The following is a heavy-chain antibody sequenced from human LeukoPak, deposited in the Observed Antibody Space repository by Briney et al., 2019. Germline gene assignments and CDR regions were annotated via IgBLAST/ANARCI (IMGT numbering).Heavy chain of an antibody. CDR1: GFTFSSYW. CDR3: ARRQREGVLTMVRGVIISGY. V-gene: IGHV3-7*01. CDR2: IKQDGSEK. J-gene: IGHJ4*02. Sequence: GGSLRLSCAASGFTFSSYWMSWVRQAPGKGLEWVAHIKQDGSEKYYVDSVKGRFTISRDNAKNSLYLQMNSLRAEDTAVYYCARRQREGVLTMVRGVIISGYWGQGTLVTVSS. D-gene: IGHD3-10*01.